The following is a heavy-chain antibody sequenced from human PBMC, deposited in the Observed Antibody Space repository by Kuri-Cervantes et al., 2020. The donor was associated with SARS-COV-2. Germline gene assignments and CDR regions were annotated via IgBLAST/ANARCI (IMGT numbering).Heavy chain of an antibody. Sequence: ASVKVSCKASGYTFTGYYMHWVRQAPGQGLEWMGWINPNGGGTNYAQKFQGRVTTTRDTSISTAYMELSRLRSDDTAVYYCARFRITMRGFDPWGQGTLVTVSS. CDR1: GYTFTGYY. D-gene: IGHD3-22*01. V-gene: IGHV1-2*02. J-gene: IGHJ5*02. CDR2: INPNGGGT. CDR3: ARFRITMRGFDP.